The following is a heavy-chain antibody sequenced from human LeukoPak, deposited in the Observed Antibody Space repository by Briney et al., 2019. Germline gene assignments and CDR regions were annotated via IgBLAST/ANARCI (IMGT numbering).Heavy chain of an antibody. V-gene: IGHV4-38-2*02. Sequence: PSETLSLTCTVSGYSISSGYYWAWIRQPPGKGLEWIGNIYHTGSTYYNPSLKSRVTISVDTSKNQFSLKLSSVTAADTAVYYCAREANYYGSGSYVPYYYYYYMDVWGKGTTVTVSS. CDR1: GYSISSGYY. J-gene: IGHJ6*03. CDR3: AREANYYGSGSYVPYYYYYYMDV. CDR2: IYHTGST. D-gene: IGHD3-10*01.